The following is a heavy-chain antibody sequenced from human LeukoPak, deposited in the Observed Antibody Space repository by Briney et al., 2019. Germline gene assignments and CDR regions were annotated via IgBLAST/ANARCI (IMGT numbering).Heavy chain of an antibody. Sequence: GGSLRLSCAASGFTFSTYAMSWVRQAPGKGQEWVSAISGSGGRTYYADSVKGRFTISRDNSKNTLYLQMNSLRAVDTAVYYCAKEKESSGYFDYWGQGTLVTVSS. CDR1: GFTFSTYA. J-gene: IGHJ4*02. D-gene: IGHD3-10*01. CDR2: ISGSGGRT. CDR3: AKEKESSGYFDY. V-gene: IGHV3-23*01.